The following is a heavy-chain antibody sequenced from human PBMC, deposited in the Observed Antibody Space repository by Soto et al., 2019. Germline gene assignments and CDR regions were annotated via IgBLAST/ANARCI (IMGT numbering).Heavy chain of an antibody. CDR1: GFTFSSYG. D-gene: IGHD3-22*01. CDR3: ARDRGYFTEGAIDY. Sequence: QVQLVESGGGVVQPGRSLRLSCAASGFTFSSYGMHWVRQAPGKGLEWVAVIWYDGSNKYYADSVKGRFTISRDNSKNTLYRQMNSLRAEDTAVYYCARDRGYFTEGAIDYWGQGTLVTVSS. V-gene: IGHV3-33*01. CDR2: IWYDGSNK. J-gene: IGHJ4*02.